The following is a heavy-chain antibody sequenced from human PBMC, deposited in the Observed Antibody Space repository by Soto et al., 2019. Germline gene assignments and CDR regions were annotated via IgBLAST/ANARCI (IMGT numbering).Heavy chain of an antibody. CDR1: GFDASVNY. CDR2: INNGGST. CDR3: VRENYSYGMDV. V-gene: IGHV3-66*01. J-gene: IGHJ6*02. Sequence: EVQLVESGGTLVQPGGSLKLSCAASGFDASVNYMTWVRQAPGKGLEWVSAINNGGSTFYTDSVKGRFTISRDDSKTTLFLQINSLRVEDTAMYYCVRENYSYGMDVWGQGTAVTVSS.